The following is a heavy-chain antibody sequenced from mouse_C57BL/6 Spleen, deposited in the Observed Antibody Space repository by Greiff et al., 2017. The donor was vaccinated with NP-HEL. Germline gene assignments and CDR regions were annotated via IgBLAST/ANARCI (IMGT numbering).Heavy chain of an antibody. CDR1: GYTFTSYG. V-gene: IGHV1-81*01. Sequence: QVQLKESGAELARPGASVKLSCKASGYTFTSYGISWVKQRTGQGLEWIGEIYPRSGNTYYNETFKGKATLTADKSSSTAYMELRSLTSEDSAVYFCARDYDYFDYWGQGTTLTVSS. CDR2: IYPRSGNT. CDR3: ARDYDYFDY. D-gene: IGHD1-1*02. J-gene: IGHJ2*01.